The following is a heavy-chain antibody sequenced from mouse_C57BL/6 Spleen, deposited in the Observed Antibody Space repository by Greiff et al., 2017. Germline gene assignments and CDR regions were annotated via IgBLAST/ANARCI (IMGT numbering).Heavy chain of an antibody. V-gene: IGHV1-75*01. CDR1: GYTFTDYY. CDR3: ARSGYYGNYVGYFAV. D-gene: IGHD2-1*01. Sequence: QVHLQQSGPELVKPGASVKISCKASGYTFTDYYINWVKQRPGQGLEWIGWIFPGSGSTSYNETFKGKATLTVDKSYSTAYMLLSSLTSEDSAVYFCARSGYYGNYVGYFAVWGTGTTVTVSS. CDR2: IFPGSGST. J-gene: IGHJ1*03.